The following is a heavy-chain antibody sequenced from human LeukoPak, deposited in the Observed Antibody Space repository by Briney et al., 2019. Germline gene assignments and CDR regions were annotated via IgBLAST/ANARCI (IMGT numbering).Heavy chain of an antibody. CDR1: GDSISSSSAV. J-gene: IGHJ4*02. D-gene: IGHD6-13*01. CDR3: GREAAAGWVED. V-gene: IGHV6-1*01. CDR2: TYYRSKWYY. Sequence: SQTLSLTCAISGDSISSSSAVWNWIRQSPSRGFEWLGRTYYRSKWYYDYAISLKSRINIIPDTSKNQFSLQLNSVTPEDTAVYYCGREAAAGWVEDWGQGTLATVSP.